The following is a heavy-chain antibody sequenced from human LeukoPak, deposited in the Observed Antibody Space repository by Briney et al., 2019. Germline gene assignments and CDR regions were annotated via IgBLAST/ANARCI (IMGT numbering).Heavy chain of an antibody. J-gene: IGHJ4*02. CDR1: GYSFTSYW. Sequence: GESLKISCKGSGYSFTSYWIGWVRQMPGKGLEWMGIIYPGDSDTRYSPSFQGQVTISADKSISTAYLQWSSLKASDTAMYYCARQPYSSSWYDAGNFDYWGQGTLVTVSS. D-gene: IGHD6-13*01. CDR3: ARQPYSSSWYDAGNFDY. V-gene: IGHV5-51*01. CDR2: IYPGDSDT.